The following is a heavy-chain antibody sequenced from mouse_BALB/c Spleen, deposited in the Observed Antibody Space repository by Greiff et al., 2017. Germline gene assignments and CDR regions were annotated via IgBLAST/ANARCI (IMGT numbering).Heavy chain of an antibody. CDR2: ISTYYGDA. J-gene: IGHJ3*01. CDR1: GYTFTDYA. CDR3: ARLYGSSLAY. V-gene: IGHV1S137*01. D-gene: IGHD1-1*01. Sequence: QVQLQQSGAELVRPGVSVKISCKGSGYTFTDYAMHWVKQSHAKSLEWIGVISTYYGDASYNQKFKGKATMTVDKSSSTAYMELARLTSEDSAIYYCARLYGSSLAYWGQGTLVTVSA.